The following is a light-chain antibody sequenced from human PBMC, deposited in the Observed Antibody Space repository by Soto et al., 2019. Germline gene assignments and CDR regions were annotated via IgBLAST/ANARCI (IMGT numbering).Light chain of an antibody. CDR2: DVS. V-gene: IGKV1-13*02. J-gene: IGKJ5*01. Sequence: AIQLTQSPSSLSASVGDRVTITCRASQDIRGALAWYQQKPGKAPKILIYDVSSLQSGVPSRFSGSSSGTDFTLTISGLQPEDFATYYCQQFNSYPIIFGQGTRLVIK. CDR1: QDIRGA. CDR3: QQFNSYPII.